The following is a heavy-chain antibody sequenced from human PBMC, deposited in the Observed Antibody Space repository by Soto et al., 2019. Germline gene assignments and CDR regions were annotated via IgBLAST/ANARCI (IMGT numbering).Heavy chain of an antibody. V-gene: IGHV4-4*02. J-gene: IGHJ4*02. CDR3: ARSFGWYAIDQ. CDR2: IHHSGNT. CDR1: SASISSEQW. Sequence: QMQLQESGPGLVKPSETLSLTCAVSSASISSEQWWSWVRQPPGKGREWIGEIHHSGNTNSNPSLKRRVTMSVDKSKNQFSLNLNSLTAADTAVYYCARSFGWYAIDQWSQGTLVTVSS. D-gene: IGHD6-19*01.